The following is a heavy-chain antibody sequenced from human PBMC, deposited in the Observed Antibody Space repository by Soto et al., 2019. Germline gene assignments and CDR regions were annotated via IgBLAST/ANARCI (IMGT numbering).Heavy chain of an antibody. CDR2: IYYRGNT. CDR1: GDSINSDNYY. Sequence: QLQLQESGPGLVLPSETLSLTCSVSGDSINSDNYYWGWIRQPPGKGLEWIGSIYYRGNTYYNPALQTRVTLSLDKSKSQFSRKLNSVTAADLAVYFCARLEGLATISYYFDYWGQGTLVTVSS. J-gene: IGHJ4*02. CDR3: ARLEGLATISYYFDY. V-gene: IGHV4-39*01. D-gene: IGHD3-9*01.